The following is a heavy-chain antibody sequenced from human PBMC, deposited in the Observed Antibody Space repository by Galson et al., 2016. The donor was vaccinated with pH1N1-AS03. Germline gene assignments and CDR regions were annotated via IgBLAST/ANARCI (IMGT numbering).Heavy chain of an antibody. CDR3: PRPRVDINWLHP. J-gene: IGHJ5*01. D-gene: IGHD5-12*01. Sequence: ETLSLTCTVSGGSISSDSYHWGWIRQPPGKGLEWIGLIYPTGNTYYNPSLKSRVTISVDTSKDQFSLNLNAVTAADTAAYYCPRPRVDINWLHPWGQGTLVTVSS. CDR2: IYPTGNT. CDR1: GGSISSDSYH. V-gene: IGHV4-39*07.